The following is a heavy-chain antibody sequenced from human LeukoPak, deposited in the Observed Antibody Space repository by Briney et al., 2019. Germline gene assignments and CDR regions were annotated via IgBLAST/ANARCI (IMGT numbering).Heavy chain of an antibody. Sequence: ASVKVSCKASGYTFTSYGISWVRQASGQGLEWMGWISAYNGNTNYAQKLQGRVTMTTDTSTSTAYMELRSLRSDDTAVYYCARAVLGRYYDFWSGYFPDYYYYGMDVWGQGTTVTVSS. CDR3: ARAVLGRYYDFWSGYFPDYYYYGMDV. CDR2: ISAYNGNT. D-gene: IGHD3-3*01. J-gene: IGHJ6*02. CDR1: GYTFTSYG. V-gene: IGHV1-18*01.